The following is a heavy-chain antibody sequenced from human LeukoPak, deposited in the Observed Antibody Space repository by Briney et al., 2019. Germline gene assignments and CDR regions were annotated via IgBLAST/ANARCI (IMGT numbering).Heavy chain of an antibody. Sequence: ASVKVSCTAFGYTITGYYIHWVRQAPGQGLEWMGCINPNNGGTNSAQKFQGRVTMTRDTSNITAYMELSRLRSDDTAVYYCATRGCSGIICYPNEFFYFRGQGAMVT. V-gene: IGHV1-2*02. J-gene: IGHJ3*01. D-gene: IGHD2-15*01. CDR3: ATRGCSGIICYPNEFFYF. CDR1: GYTITGYY. CDR2: INPNNGGT.